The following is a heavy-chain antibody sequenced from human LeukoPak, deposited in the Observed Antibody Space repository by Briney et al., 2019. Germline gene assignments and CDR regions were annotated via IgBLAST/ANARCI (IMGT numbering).Heavy chain of an antibody. CDR3: ARSGDCSGGSCYPDLYYYYYMDV. CDR2: IYYSGRT. D-gene: IGHD2-15*01. Sequence: SETLSLTCTVSGGSISTYYWSWIRQPPGKGLVWIGYIYYSGRTNHNPSLKSRVTISVDTPKNQYSLNLSSVTAADTAVYYCARSGDCSGGSCYPDLYYYYYMDVWGKGTTVTISS. V-gene: IGHV4-59*01. CDR1: GGSISTYY. J-gene: IGHJ6*03.